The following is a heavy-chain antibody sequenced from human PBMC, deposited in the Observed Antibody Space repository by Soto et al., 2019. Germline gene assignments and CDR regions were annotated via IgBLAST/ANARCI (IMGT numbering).Heavy chain of an antibody. Sequence: EVQLLESGGGLVQPGGSLRLSCAASGFTFSTYAMSWVRQAPGKGLEWVSGISGSDDTTYYADSLKGRFTISRDNSKNALYLHMNSLRAEDTALYSGVKGQSSSWSTTGGLDVWGQGTTVTVSS. CDR3: VKGQSSSWSTTGGLDV. D-gene: IGHD6-6*01. J-gene: IGHJ6*02. V-gene: IGHV3-23*01. CDR1: GFTFSTYA. CDR2: ISGSDDTT.